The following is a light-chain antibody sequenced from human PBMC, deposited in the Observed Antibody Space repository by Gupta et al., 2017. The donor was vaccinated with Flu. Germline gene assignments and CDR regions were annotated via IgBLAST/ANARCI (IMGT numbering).Light chain of an antibody. CDR2: EVN. J-gene: IGLJ1*01. Sequence: YVLPQPPSVSVAPGQTSTLNCGGTDSERKTVHWYEQKPGKAPVLVVDEVNDRPSGIPDRFSGSNSGNTATLTIGRLEADDEADYYCTAWVSGRSHWVFGTGTKVTVL. CDR1: DSERKT. CDR3: TAWVSGRSHWV. V-gene: IGLV3-21*02.